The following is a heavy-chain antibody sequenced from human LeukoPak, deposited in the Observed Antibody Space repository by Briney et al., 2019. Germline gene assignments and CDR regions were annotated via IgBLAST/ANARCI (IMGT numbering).Heavy chain of an antibody. Sequence: GASVKVSCKASGYTFTGYYMHWVRQAPGQELEWMGWINPDSGGTNYAQNFQDRVTMTRDTSISTAYMELSRLRSDDTAVYYCARGNDFSNSGPLLDYWGQGTLVTVSS. CDR1: GYTFTGYY. D-gene: IGHD4-11*01. V-gene: IGHV1-2*02. CDR2: INPDSGGT. CDR3: ARGNDFSNSGPLLDY. J-gene: IGHJ4*02.